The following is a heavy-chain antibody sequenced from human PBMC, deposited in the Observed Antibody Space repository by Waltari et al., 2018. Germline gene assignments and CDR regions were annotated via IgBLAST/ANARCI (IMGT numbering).Heavy chain of an antibody. J-gene: IGHJ4*02. Sequence: QVQLVQSGAEVKKPGSSVKVSCKASGGTFSSYAISWVRQAPGHGLEWRGGIIPIFGTATYAQKFQGRVTITADKSTSTAYMELSSLRSEDAAVYYCARGARVRGVISPPGIDYWGQGTLVTVSS. D-gene: IGHD3-10*01. V-gene: IGHV1-69*14. CDR3: ARGARVRGVISPPGIDY. CDR1: GGTFSSYA. CDR2: IIPIFGTA.